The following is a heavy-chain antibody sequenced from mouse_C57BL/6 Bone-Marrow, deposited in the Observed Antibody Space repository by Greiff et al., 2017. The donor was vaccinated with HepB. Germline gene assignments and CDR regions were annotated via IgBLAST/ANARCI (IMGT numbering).Heavy chain of an antibody. Sequence: VQVVESGPGLVQPSQSLSITCTVSGFSLTSYGVHWVRQSPGKGLEWLGVIWSGGSTDYNAAFISRLSISKDNSKSQVFFKMNSLQADDTAIYYCAREGVTTGYWYFDVWGTGTTVTVSS. D-gene: IGHD2-5*01. CDR2: IWSGGST. CDR3: AREGVTTGYWYFDV. V-gene: IGHV2-2*01. CDR1: GFSLTSYG. J-gene: IGHJ1*03.